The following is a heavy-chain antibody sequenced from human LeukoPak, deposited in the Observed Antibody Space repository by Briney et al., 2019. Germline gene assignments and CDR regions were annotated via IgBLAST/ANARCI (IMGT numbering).Heavy chain of an antibody. CDR3: ARHIRIVGATSHFDY. J-gene: IGHJ4*02. CDR2: IYYSGST. V-gene: IGHV4-39*01. D-gene: IGHD1-26*01. CDR1: GGSISSSSYY. Sequence: PSETLSLTCTVSGGSISSSSYYWGWIRQPPGKGLEWIGSIYYSGSTYYNPSLKSRVTISVDTSKNQFSLKLSSVTAVDTAVYYCARHIRIVGATSHFDYWGQGTLVTVSS.